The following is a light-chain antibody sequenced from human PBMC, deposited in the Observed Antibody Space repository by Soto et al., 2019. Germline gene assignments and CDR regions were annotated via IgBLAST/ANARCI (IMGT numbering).Light chain of an antibody. Sequence: DIQVTKSPSTLSASVGAIVTITCRASQSISSWLAWYQQKPGKAPKLLIYDASSLESGVPSRFSGSGSGTEFTLTTNSLQSEDFAVYYCQQYNNWPRTFGQGTKVDIK. V-gene: IGKV1-5*01. CDR3: QQYNNWPRT. CDR1: QSISSW. CDR2: DAS. J-gene: IGKJ1*01.